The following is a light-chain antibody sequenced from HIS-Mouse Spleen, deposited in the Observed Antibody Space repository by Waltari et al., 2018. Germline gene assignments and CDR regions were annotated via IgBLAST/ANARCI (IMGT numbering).Light chain of an antibody. V-gene: IGLV2-8*01. Sequence: QSALTQPPSASGSPGQSVTIPCTGPSRDVGGYNYVSWYQQHPGKAPKLMIYEVSKRPSGVPDRFSGSKSGNTTSLTVSGLQAEDEADYYCSSYAGSNNSLYVFGTGTKVTVL. CDR2: EVS. CDR3: SSYAGSNNSLYV. CDR1: SRDVGGYNY. J-gene: IGLJ1*01.